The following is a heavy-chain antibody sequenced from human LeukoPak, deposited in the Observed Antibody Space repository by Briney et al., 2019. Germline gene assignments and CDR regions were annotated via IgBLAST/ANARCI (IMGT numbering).Heavy chain of an antibody. CDR2: IYPGDSDT. CDR1: GYSFTSYW. V-gene: IGHV5-51*01. J-gene: IGHJ6*03. D-gene: IGHD4-23*01. Sequence: GESLKISCKGSGYSFTSYWIGWVRQVPGKGLEWMGIIYPGDSDTRYSSSFQAQVTISGDKSISTAYLQWSSLKASDTAMYYCARLGDYDGYYYYYYMDVWGKGTTVTVSS. CDR3: ARLGDYDGYYYYYYMDV.